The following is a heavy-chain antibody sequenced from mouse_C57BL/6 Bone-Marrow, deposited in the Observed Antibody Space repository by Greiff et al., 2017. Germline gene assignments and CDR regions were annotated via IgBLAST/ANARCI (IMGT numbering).Heavy chain of an antibody. CDR2: IYPRDGST. D-gene: IGHD1-1*01. Sequence: QVQLQQSGPELVKPGASVKLSCKASGYTFTSYDINWVKQRPGQGLEWIGWIYPRDGSTKYNETFKGKATLTVDTSSNTAYMELHSLTSEDSAVYFCPRDYGSSYWYFDVWGTGTTVTVSS. J-gene: IGHJ1*03. CDR1: GYTFTSYD. CDR3: PRDYGSSYWYFDV. V-gene: IGHV1-85*01.